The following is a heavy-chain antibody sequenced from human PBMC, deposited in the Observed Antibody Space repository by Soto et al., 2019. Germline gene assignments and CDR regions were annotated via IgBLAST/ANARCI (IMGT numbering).Heavy chain of an antibody. V-gene: IGHV4-34*01. J-gene: IGHJ6*02. CDR2: INHNGST. CDR1: GGSFTDYS. D-gene: IGHD3-3*01. CDR3: ARGYYDDYNDYGLDV. Sequence: QVQLQQWGAGMLKPSETLSLICTVYGGSFTDYSWNWIRQPPGKGLEWIGEINHNGSTNYNPPLKSRVIISVDTSKNQFSLKLSSVSAADTAVYYCARGYYDDYNDYGLDVWGQGTTVTVS.